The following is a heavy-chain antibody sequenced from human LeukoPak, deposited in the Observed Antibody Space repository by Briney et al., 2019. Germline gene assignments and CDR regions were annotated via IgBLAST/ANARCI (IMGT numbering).Heavy chain of an antibody. CDR3: ANTLKEWLVLDAFDI. CDR2: ISSSSSYI. V-gene: IGHV3-21*01. D-gene: IGHD6-19*01. Sequence: GGSLRLSCAASGFTFSSYEMNWVRQAPGKGLEWVSSISSSSSYIYYADSVKGRFTISRDNSKNTLYLQMNSLRAEDTAVYYCANTLKEWLVLDAFDIWGQGAMVTVSS. CDR1: GFTFSSYE. J-gene: IGHJ3*02.